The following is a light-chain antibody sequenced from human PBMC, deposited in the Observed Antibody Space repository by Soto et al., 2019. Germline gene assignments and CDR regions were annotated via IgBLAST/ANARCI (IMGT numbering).Light chain of an antibody. CDR2: GAP. CDR1: QTVSSNY. CDR3: QQYGSSPIT. V-gene: IGKV3-20*01. J-gene: IGKJ5*01. Sequence: EIVMTQSPATLSVSPGERATLSCRASQTVSSNYLAWCQQRPGQAPRLLIYGAPSRATGIPDRFSGSGSGTDFTLTISRLEPEDFAVYYCQQYGSSPITFGQGTRLEIK.